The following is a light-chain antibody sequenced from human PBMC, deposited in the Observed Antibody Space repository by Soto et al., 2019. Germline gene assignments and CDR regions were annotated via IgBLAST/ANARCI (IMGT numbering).Light chain of an antibody. Sequence: DIQLTQSPSSLSSSVGDRVTLTCRASQGVSNYLAWYQQKPGKVPKLLIYAASTLPSGIPARFSGSGSGTDFTLTISSLQPEDVATYYCQKYNSAPQTFGQGTKLEIK. CDR3: QKYNSAPQT. V-gene: IGKV1-27*01. J-gene: IGKJ2*01. CDR2: AAS. CDR1: QGVSNY.